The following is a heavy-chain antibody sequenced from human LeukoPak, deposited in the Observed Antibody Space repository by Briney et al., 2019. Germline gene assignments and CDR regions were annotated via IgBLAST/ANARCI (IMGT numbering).Heavy chain of an antibody. V-gene: IGHV3-66*01. J-gene: IGHJ4*02. Sequence: QPGGSLRLSCAASGFTVSSSFLSWVRQAPGKGLEWLSILYSDGARTQYADSAKGRFTISRDNSKNTLYLQMNSLRAEDTALYYCARLISGSYHLYFDDWGLGTLVTVSS. CDR1: GFTVSSSF. CDR3: ARLISGSYHLYFDD. D-gene: IGHD3-10*01. CDR2: LYSDGART.